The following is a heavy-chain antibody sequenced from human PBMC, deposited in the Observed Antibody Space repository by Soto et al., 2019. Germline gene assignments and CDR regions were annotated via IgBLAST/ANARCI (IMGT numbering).Heavy chain of an antibody. CDR2: IYSGGNT. CDR1: GFTFSSYG. D-gene: IGHD3-9*01. Sequence: PGGSLRLSCAASGFTFSSYGMNWVRQAPGQGLEWVSVIYSGGNTYYADSVKGRFTISRDNSKNTLYLQMNSLRAEDTAVYYCAKDDRLLRYFDWLLSIYGMDVWGQGTTVTVSS. V-gene: IGHV3-NL1*01. CDR3: AKDDRLLRYFDWLLSIYGMDV. J-gene: IGHJ6*02.